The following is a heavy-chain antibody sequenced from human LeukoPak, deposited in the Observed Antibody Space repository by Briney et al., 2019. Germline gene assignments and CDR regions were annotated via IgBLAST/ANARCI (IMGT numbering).Heavy chain of an antibody. Sequence: GGSLRLSCAASGLTFNNYNMNWVRQAPGKALEWVSSITSSGAYIFYADSVKGRFTISRDNAKNSLYLQMNSLRAEDTAVYYCARDRAGRSSGWYVAGSGGDDYWGQGTLVTVSS. V-gene: IGHV3-21*01. CDR1: GLTFNNYN. J-gene: IGHJ4*02. D-gene: IGHD6-19*01. CDR2: ITSSGAYI. CDR3: ARDRAGRSSGWYVAGSGGDDY.